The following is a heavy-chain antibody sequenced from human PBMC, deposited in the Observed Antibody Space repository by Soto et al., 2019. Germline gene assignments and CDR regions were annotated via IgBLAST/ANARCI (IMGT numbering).Heavy chain of an antibody. V-gene: IGHV1-46*01. CDR2: INPSGGTT. D-gene: IGHD2-2*01. CDR3: ARDRCDTTSCYECDY. CDR1: GYTFTNYY. J-gene: IGHJ4*02. Sequence: QVQLVQSGAEVKKSGASVKVSCKASGYTFTNYYMHWVRQAPGQGLEWMGIINPSGGTTRFAQKFQGRVTLTRDTSTNTVYMELSSLRSDDKAVYYCARDRCDTTSCYECDYWGQGTLVTVSS.